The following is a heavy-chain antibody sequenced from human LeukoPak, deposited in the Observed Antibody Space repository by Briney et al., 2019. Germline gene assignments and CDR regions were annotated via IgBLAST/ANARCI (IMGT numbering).Heavy chain of an antibody. CDR3: AKDLWFGELLNWFDP. CDR1: GFTFSSYA. Sequence: GGSLRLSCAASGFTFSSYAMSWVRQAPGKVLEWVSAISGSGGSTYYAGSVKGRFTISRDNSKNTLYLQMNSLRAEDTAVYYCAKDLWFGELLNWFDPWGQGTLVTVSS. J-gene: IGHJ5*02. CDR2: ISGSGGST. V-gene: IGHV3-23*01. D-gene: IGHD3-10*01.